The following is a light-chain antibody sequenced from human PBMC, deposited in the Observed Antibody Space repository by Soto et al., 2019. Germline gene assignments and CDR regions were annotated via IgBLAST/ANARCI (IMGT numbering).Light chain of an antibody. CDR1: QSVSSN. Sequence: EIVMTQSPATLSVSPGERATLSCRASQSVSSNLAWYQQKPGQAPRLLIYAASTRATGIPARFSGSGSGTEFNLTISSLQSEDFAVYYCQQYNNRPLLTFGGGTKVEIK. V-gene: IGKV3D-15*01. CDR3: QQYNNRPLLT. J-gene: IGKJ4*01. CDR2: AAS.